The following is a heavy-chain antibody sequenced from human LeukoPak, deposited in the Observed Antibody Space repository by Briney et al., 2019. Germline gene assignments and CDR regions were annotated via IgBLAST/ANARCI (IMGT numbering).Heavy chain of an antibody. CDR3: ARDVRGTDY. V-gene: IGHV4-59*01. CDR1: GGSISSYY. D-gene: IGHD1-14*01. J-gene: IGHJ4*02. CDR2: IYYSGST. Sequence: SETLSLTCTVSGGSISSYYWSWIRQPPGKGLEWIGYIYYSGSTNYNPSLKSRVTISVDTSKNQFSLKLSSVTAADTAVYYCARDVRGTDYWGQGTLVTVSS.